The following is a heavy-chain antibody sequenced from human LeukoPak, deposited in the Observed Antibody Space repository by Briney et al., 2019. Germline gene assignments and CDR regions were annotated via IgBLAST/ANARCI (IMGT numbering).Heavy chain of an antibody. J-gene: IGHJ4*02. Sequence: GGSLRLSCAASGFTFSSYEMNWVRQAPGKGLEWVSYISSSGSTIYYADSVKGRFTISRDNSKNTLYLQMNSLRAEDTAVYYCAKDRTFDYWGQGTLVTVSS. CDR1: GFTFSSYE. V-gene: IGHV3-48*03. CDR3: AKDRTFDY. CDR2: ISSSGSTI.